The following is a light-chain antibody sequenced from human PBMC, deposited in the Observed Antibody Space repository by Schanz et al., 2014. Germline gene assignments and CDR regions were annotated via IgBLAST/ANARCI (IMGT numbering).Light chain of an antibody. CDR3: QSYDSSLSEWV. Sequence: QSVLTQPPSMSGAPGQRVTISCTGSSSNIGAGYDVHWYQQLPGTAPKLLIYANNIRPSGVPDRFSGSKSGTSASLAITGLQAEDEADYYCQSYDSSLSEWVFGGGTKLTVL. CDR2: ANN. CDR1: SSNIGAGYD. V-gene: IGLV1-40*01. J-gene: IGLJ3*02.